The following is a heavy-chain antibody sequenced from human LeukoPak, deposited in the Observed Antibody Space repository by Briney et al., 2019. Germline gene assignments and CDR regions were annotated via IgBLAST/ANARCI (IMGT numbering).Heavy chain of an antibody. D-gene: IGHD6-19*01. Sequence: GRSLRLSCAASGFIFSSYAMHWVRQAPGKGLEWVAVISYDGSNKYYADSVKGRFTISRDNSKNTLYLQMNSLRAEDTAVYYCARVPYSSGWYYFDYWGQGTLVTVSS. CDR1: GFIFSSYA. J-gene: IGHJ4*02. CDR3: ARVPYSSGWYYFDY. V-gene: IGHV3-30*04. CDR2: ISYDGSNK.